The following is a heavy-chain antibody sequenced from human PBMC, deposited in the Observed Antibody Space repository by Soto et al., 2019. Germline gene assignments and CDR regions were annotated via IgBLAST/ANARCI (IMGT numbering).Heavy chain of an antibody. V-gene: IGHV1-46*01. CDR2: INPSGGST. Sequence: GASVKVSCKASGYTFTSYYMHWVRQAPGQGLEWMGIINPSGGSTSYAQKFQGRVTMTRDTSTSTVYMELSSLRSEDTAVYYCASENPTYYYDSSGYRYYGMDVWGQGPTVTVSS. CDR1: GYTFTSYY. J-gene: IGHJ6*02. CDR3: ASENPTYYYDSSGYRYYGMDV. D-gene: IGHD3-22*01.